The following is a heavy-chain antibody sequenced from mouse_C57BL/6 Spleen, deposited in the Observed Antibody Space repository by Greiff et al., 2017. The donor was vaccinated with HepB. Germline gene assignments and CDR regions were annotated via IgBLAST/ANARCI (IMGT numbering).Heavy chain of an antibody. Sequence: QVHVKQSGAELVKPGASVKLSCKASGYTFTSYWMHWVKQRPGQGLEWIGMIHPNSGSTNYNEKFKSKATLTVDKSSSTAYMQLSSLTSEDSAVYYCARNYDYDPFDYWGQGTTLTVSS. CDR3: ARNYDYDPFDY. CDR2: IHPNSGST. J-gene: IGHJ2*01. D-gene: IGHD2-4*01. CDR1: GYTFTSYW. V-gene: IGHV1-64*01.